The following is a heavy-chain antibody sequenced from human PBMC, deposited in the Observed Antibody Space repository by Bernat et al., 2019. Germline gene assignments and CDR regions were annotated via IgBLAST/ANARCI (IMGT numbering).Heavy chain of an antibody. J-gene: IGHJ3*02. Sequence: QITLKESGPTLVKPTQTLTLTCTFSGFSLSTSGVGVGWIRQPPGKALEWLTLIYWDDDKRYSPSLKSSLTITKDTSKNRVLLTVTNMDPVVTATYYCARLISTGRSVGNVFDMWGRGAMVTVSS. CDR1: GFSLSTSGVG. CDR2: IYWDDDK. D-gene: IGHD2-8*02. V-gene: IGHV2-5*02. CDR3: ARLISTGRSVGNVFDM.